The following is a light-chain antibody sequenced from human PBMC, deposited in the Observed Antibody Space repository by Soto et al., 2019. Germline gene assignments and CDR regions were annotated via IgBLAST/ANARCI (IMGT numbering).Light chain of an antibody. CDR2: GAS. CDR3: QQSYSTLTWT. CDR1: QSISNY. Sequence: DIQMTQSPSSLSASVGDRDTITCRASQSISNYLNWYQQKPGKAPQLLIYGASSLQSGVPSRFSGSGSGPDFTLTISSLQPEDFATYFCQQSYSTLTWTFGQGTNVEIK. V-gene: IGKV1-39*01. J-gene: IGKJ1*01.